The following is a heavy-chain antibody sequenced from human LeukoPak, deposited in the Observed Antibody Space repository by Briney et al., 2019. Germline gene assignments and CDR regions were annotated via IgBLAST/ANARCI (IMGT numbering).Heavy chain of an antibody. V-gene: IGHV1-18*01. J-gene: IGHJ4*02. CDR1: GYTFTSYG. Sequence: ASVKVSCKASGYTFTSYGIIWVRQAPGQGLEWMGWISAYNGNTNYAQKLQGRVTMTTDTSTSTAYMELRSLRSDDTAVYYCARGSLVVAESPFDYWGQGTLVTVSS. CDR3: ARGSLVVAESPFDY. CDR2: ISAYNGNT. D-gene: IGHD2-15*01.